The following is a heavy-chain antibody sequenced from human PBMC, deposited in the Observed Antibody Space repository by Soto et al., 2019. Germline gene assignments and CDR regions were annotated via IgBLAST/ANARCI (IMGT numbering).Heavy chain of an antibody. CDR3: VGGYYFGDY. V-gene: IGHV3-30*03. J-gene: IGHJ4*02. CDR2: ISYDGSNK. D-gene: IGHD3-22*01. CDR1: GFTFSSYG. Sequence: QVQLVESGGGVVQPGRSLRLSCAASGFTFSSYGMHWVRQAPGKGLQWVAVISYDGSNKYYADSVKGRFTIYRDNTKNTLYLHMNSLRAEDTAVYYCVGGYYFGDYWGQGTLVTVSS.